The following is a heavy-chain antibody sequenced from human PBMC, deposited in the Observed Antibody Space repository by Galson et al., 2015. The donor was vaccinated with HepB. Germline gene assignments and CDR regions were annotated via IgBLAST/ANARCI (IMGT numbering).Heavy chain of an antibody. CDR2: TYYRSKWYN. CDR1: GDSVSSNSAA. D-gene: IGHD6-19*01. CDR3: ARAPLSGGGYSSGWHAFDI. J-gene: IGHJ3*02. V-gene: IGHV6-1*01. Sequence: CAISGDSVSSNSAAWNWIRQSPSRGLEWLGRTYYRSKWYNDYAVSVKSRITINPDTSKNQVSLQLNSVTPEDTAVYYCARAPLSGGGYSSGWHAFDIWGQGTRVTVSS.